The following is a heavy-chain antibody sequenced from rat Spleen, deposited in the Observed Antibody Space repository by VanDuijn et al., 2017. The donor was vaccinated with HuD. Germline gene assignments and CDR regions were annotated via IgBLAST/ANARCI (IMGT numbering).Heavy chain of an antibody. V-gene: IGHV4-2*01. D-gene: IGHD4-3*01. J-gene: IGHJ2*01. CDR3: VREEFGVDY. Sequence: EVKLVESGGGLVQPGRSLKLSCAASGFKFNDYWMGWVRQAPGKGLEWIGEINKDSRTIKYTPSLKEKFTISRDNAQNTLYLQMSKLGSEDTAIYYCVREEFGVDYWGQGVMVTVSS. CDR2: INKDSRTI. CDR1: GFKFNDYW.